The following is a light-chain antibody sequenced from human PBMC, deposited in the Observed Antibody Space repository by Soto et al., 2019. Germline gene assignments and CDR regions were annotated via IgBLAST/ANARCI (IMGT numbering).Light chain of an antibody. Sequence: EMVMTQSPATLSVSPGERVTLSCRASQSVSNNLAWYQQKPGQAPRLLLYGVSTRAAGVPARFSGSGSGTEFTHTISSLQSEDLAAYYCQQYNNWPPMYTFGQGTKLEIK. J-gene: IGKJ2*01. CDR3: QQYNNWPPMYT. CDR2: GVS. V-gene: IGKV3-15*01. CDR1: QSVSNN.